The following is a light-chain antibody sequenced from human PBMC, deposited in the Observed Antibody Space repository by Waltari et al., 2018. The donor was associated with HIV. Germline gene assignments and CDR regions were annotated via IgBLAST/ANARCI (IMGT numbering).Light chain of an antibody. V-gene: IGLV1-47*01. J-gene: IGLJ1*01. Sequence: QSVLTQPPSASGTPGQRVIVSCSGSSFNIGRNFVSWYQQLPGTAPKVLICRDNQRPSGVPDRFSGSKSGASASLAISGLRSEDEADYYCAAWDDSLSGSYVFGPGTKVTVL. CDR3: AAWDDSLSGSYV. CDR1: SFNIGRNF. CDR2: RDN.